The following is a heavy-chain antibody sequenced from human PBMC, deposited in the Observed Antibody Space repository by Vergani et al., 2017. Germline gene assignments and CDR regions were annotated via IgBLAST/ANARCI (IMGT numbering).Heavy chain of an antibody. J-gene: IGHJ6*03. CDR3: AKDSRFLEWLLSYYMDV. D-gene: IGHD3-3*01. CDR2: ISGSGGST. CDR1: GFTFSSYA. Sequence: EVQLLESGGGLVQPGGSLRLSCAASGFTFSSYAMSWVRQAPGKGLEWVSAISGSGGSTYYADSVKGRFTISRDNYKNTLYLQMNSLRAEDTAVYYCAKDSRFLEWLLSYYMDVWSKGTTVTVSS. V-gene: IGHV3-23*01.